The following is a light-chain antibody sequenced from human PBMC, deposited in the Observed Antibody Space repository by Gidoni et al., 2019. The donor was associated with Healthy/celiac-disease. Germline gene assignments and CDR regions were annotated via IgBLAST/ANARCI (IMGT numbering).Light chain of an antibody. CDR1: QSLLSTSNNKNF. Sequence: DIVMTQSPDSLPVSLGERASITCRSSQSLLSTSNNKNFLAWYRQKAGQPPKLLIYWASTRESGVPDRFSGSGSGTHFTLTISSLQAEDVAVYYCQQYYNAPITFXGXTKVEIK. V-gene: IGKV4-1*01. CDR3: QQYYNAPIT. CDR2: WAS. J-gene: IGKJ4*01.